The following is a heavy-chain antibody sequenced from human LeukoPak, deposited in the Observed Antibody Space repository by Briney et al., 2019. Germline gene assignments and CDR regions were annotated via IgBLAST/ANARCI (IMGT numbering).Heavy chain of an antibody. V-gene: IGHV1-2*06. CDR3: ARVRWDSGGYYEYYFDY. Sequence: ASVKVSCKASGYTFTGYYMHWVRQAPGQGLEWMGRINPNSGGTNYAQKFQGRVTMTRDTSISTAYMELSRLRSDDTAVYYCARVRWDSGGYYEYYFDYWGQGTLVTVSS. D-gene: IGHD3-22*01. J-gene: IGHJ4*02. CDR1: GYTFTGYY. CDR2: INPNSGGT.